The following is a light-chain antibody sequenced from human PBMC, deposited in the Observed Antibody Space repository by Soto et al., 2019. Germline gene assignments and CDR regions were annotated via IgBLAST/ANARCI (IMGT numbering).Light chain of an antibody. Sequence: DIQMTQSPSSLSASVGDRVTITCRASQGISNYLAWYQQKPGKVPKLLISAASTLQSGVPSRFSGGGSGTEFTLTISSLQPDDIATYFCQQYNSYSWTFGQGTKVDIK. CDR3: QQYNSYSWT. J-gene: IGKJ1*01. V-gene: IGKV1-27*01. CDR2: AAS. CDR1: QGISNY.